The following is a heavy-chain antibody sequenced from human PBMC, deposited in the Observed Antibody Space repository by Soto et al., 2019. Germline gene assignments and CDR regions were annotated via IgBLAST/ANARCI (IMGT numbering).Heavy chain of an antibody. Sequence: EVQLVESGGGLVQPGGSLRLSCAASGFTFSSYSMQWVRQAPGKGLAWISCISSSSGTVYYADSVKGRFTISRDNAKNSLFLQMNSLRADDTAVYYCAKGWNEFDYWGQGTLVTVSS. D-gene: IGHD1-1*01. J-gene: IGHJ4*02. CDR3: AKGWNEFDY. V-gene: IGHV3-48*01. CDR2: ISSSSGTV. CDR1: GFTFSSYS.